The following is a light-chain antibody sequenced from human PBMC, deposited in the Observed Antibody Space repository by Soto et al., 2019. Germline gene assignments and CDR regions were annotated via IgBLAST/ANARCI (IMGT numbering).Light chain of an antibody. J-gene: IGKJ1*01. CDR3: HQSFSTPRT. CDR1: QSISSW. Sequence: DIQMTQSPSTLSASVGDRVTITCRASQSISSWLAWYQQKPGKAPKLLIYDASNLQSGVPPRFSGSGSGKDFTLTIAALQPDDFATYYCHQSFSTPRTFGQGTKVDIK. CDR2: DAS. V-gene: IGKV1-39*01.